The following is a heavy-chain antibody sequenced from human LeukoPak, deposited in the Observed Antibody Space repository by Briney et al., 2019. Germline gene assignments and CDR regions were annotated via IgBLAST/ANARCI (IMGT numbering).Heavy chain of an antibody. Sequence: PGGSLRLSCAASGFTFDSYAMHWVRQAPGKGLEWVAVISYDGSIPYYADSVKGRFTFSRDNSKNTLYLQMNSLRTEDTAVYYCVRDRRAVAVYFDYWGQGTLVTVSS. D-gene: IGHD6-19*01. V-gene: IGHV3-30*04. CDR1: GFTFDSYA. CDR2: ISYDGSIP. J-gene: IGHJ4*02. CDR3: VRDRRAVAVYFDY.